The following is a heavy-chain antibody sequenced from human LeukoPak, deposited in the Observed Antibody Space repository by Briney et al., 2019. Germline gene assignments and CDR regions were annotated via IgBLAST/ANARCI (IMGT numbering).Heavy chain of an antibody. CDR3: ARDSPPAYCSSGSCYFDS. Sequence: SETLSLTCAVYGGSFSGYYWSWIRQPPGKGLEWIGEINHSGSTNYNPSLKSRVTISVDTSKNQFSLKLSSVSAAAAAVYYCARDSPPAYCSSGSCYFDSWGQGTLVTVSS. D-gene: IGHD2-15*01. CDR1: GGSFSGYY. J-gene: IGHJ4*02. V-gene: IGHV4-34*01. CDR2: INHSGST.